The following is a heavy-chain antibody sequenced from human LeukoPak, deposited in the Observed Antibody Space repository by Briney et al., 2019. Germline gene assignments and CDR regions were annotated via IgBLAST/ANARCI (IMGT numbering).Heavy chain of an antibody. J-gene: IGHJ5*02. CDR2: ISSSSGNI. Sequence: GGSLRLSCAASGFTFSSYSMNWVRQAPGKGLEWVSYISSSSGNIYYADSVKGRFTISRDNAKTSLYLQMNSLKTDDTAVYYCARGSHRIDYSSSGAFDPWGQGTLVTVSS. V-gene: IGHV3-48*01. CDR1: GFTFSSYS. CDR3: ARGSHRIDYSSSGAFDP. D-gene: IGHD6-6*01.